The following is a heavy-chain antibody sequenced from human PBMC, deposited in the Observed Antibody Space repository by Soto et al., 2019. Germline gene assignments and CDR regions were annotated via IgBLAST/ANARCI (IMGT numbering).Heavy chain of an antibody. J-gene: IGHJ4*02. CDR2: IIPILGIA. Sequence: QVQLVQSGAEVNKPGSSVKVSCEASGGTFSSYTISWVRQAPGQGLEWMGRIIPILGIANYAQKFQGRVTITADKSTSTAYMELSSLRSEDTAVYYCARDPYYYGSGSPLEGRERPGGETYCGQGTLVTVSS. D-gene: IGHD3-10*01. CDR1: GGTFSSYT. CDR3: ARDPYYYGSGSPLEGRERPGGETY. V-gene: IGHV1-69*08.